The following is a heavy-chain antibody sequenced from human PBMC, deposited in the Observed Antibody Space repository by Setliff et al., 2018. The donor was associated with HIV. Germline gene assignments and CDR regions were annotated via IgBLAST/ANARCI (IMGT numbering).Heavy chain of an antibody. CDR2: IIPVFRTA. V-gene: IGHV1-69*13. Sequence: SVKVSCKASGGTFSSYAISWVRQAPGQGLEWMGGIIPVFRTANYAQKFQGRVTITADESTSTAYMELSSLRAEDTAVYYCATGNSADTWYHFAYWGQGTLVTVSS. J-gene: IGHJ4*02. CDR3: ATGNSADTWYHFAY. D-gene: IGHD6-13*01. CDR1: GGTFSSYA.